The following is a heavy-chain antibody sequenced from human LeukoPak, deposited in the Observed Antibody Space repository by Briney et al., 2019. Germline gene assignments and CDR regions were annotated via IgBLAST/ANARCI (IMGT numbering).Heavy chain of an antibody. CDR1: GLTFTTYW. J-gene: IGHJ4*02. CDR2: IKQDGSEA. V-gene: IGHV3-7*01. D-gene: IGHD2-8*01. CDR3: SNGIYDRSY. Sequence: GGSLRLSCAASGLTFTTYWMAWVRQAPGKGLEWVANIKQDGSEAVYADSVRGRFTISRDNAKNSLYLQMNSLRVEDTAVYYCSNGIYDRSYWGQGTLVTVSS.